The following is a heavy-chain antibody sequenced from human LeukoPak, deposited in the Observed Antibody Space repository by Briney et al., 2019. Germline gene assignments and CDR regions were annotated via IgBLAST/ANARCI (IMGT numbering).Heavy chain of an antibody. Sequence: TGGSLRLSCAASGFTFSSYGMHWVRQAPGKGLEWVAVISYDGSNKYYADSVKGRFTISRDNAKNSLYLQMNSLRAEDTAVYYCARDPSSGWYSLDYWGQGTLVTVSS. V-gene: IGHV3-30*03. CDR1: GFTFSSYG. CDR2: ISYDGSNK. J-gene: IGHJ4*02. CDR3: ARDPSSGWYSLDY. D-gene: IGHD6-19*01.